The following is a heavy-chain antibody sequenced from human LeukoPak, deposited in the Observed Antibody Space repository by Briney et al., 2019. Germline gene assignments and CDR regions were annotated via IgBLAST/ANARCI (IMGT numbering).Heavy chain of an antibody. J-gene: IGHJ3*01. CDR2: MKGDESEI. CDR3: ARPAYTAAYDL. CDR1: GFTFSTYW. V-gene: IGHV3-7*01. D-gene: IGHD3-16*01. Sequence: GGSLRLSCAASGFTFSTYWMTWVRQAPGKGLEWVANMKGDESEIHYVDSAKGRFTISRDNAKNSLYLQMNSLRAEDTAVYYCARPAYTAAYDLWGQGTMVTVSS.